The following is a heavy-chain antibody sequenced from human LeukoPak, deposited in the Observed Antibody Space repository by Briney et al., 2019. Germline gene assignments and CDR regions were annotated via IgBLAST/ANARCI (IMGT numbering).Heavy chain of an antibody. CDR2: IKEDGSKK. V-gene: IGHV3-7*03. D-gene: IGHD3-22*01. CDR1: RFTFSNYW. J-gene: IGHJ4*02. Sequence: GGSLRLSCAASRFTFSNYWMTWVRQAPGKGLEWVANIKEDGSKKNYVGSVKGRFTISRDNARNSLYLQMNSLRAEDTAVYYCATPLDYYDSSGYHQGGDWGQGTLVTVSS. CDR3: ATPLDYYDSSGYHQGGD.